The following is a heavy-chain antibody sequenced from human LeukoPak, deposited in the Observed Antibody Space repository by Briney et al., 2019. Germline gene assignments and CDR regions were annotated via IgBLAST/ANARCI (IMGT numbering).Heavy chain of an antibody. Sequence: GRSLRLSCAASGFTFDDYTMHWVRQAPGKGLEWVSLISWDGGSTYYADSVKGRFTISRDNSKNSLYLQMNSLRTEDTALYYCAKDNGYYDSSGYFDYWGQGTLVTVSS. CDR2: ISWDGGST. V-gene: IGHV3-43*01. CDR1: GFTFDDYT. J-gene: IGHJ4*02. CDR3: AKDNGYYDSSGYFDY. D-gene: IGHD3-22*01.